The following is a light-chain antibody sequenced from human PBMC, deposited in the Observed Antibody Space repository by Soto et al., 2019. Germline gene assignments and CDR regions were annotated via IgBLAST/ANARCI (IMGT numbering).Light chain of an antibody. V-gene: IGKV3-11*01. CDR2: ATS. J-gene: IGKJ3*01. CDR1: PSIGNY. CDR3: QQRSSWPFT. Sequence: EVVLTQSPATLSLSPGEGAPLSCRASPSIGNYLAWYQQKPGRAPMLLISATSNRATGIPARFSGSGSGTDFTLTISSLEPDDVAVYYCQQRSSWPFTFGPGTKVDIK.